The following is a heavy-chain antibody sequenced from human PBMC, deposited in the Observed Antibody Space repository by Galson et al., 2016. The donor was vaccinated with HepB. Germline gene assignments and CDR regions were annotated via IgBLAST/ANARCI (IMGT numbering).Heavy chain of an antibody. Sequence: SLRLSCAASGFTFNTYAMTWDRQAPGKGLEWVSAITGSGGTTVYADSVKGRFTISRDNSRNTLFLQMNSLTAEDTAVYYCSKDRTGTRYGSGNYINYYGMDVWGLGTTVTVSS. V-gene: IGHV3-23*01. CDR2: ITGSGGTT. CDR3: SKDRTGTRYGSGNYINYYGMDV. CDR1: GFTFNTYA. D-gene: IGHD3-10*01. J-gene: IGHJ6*02.